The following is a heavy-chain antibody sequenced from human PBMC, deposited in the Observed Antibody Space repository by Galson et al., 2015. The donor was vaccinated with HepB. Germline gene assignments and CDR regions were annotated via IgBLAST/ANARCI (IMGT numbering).Heavy chain of an antibody. Sequence: SVKVSCKASGYTFIGYHMHWVRQAPGQGLEWMGWINPNSGGTNYAQKFQGRVTMTRDTSISTAYMDLSRLRFDDTAVYYCARGADYYDNSGYPHSYYYFDFWGQGTLVTVSS. D-gene: IGHD3-22*01. V-gene: IGHV1-2*02. CDR2: INPNSGGT. CDR1: GYTFIGYH. J-gene: IGHJ4*02. CDR3: ARGADYYDNSGYPHSYYYFDF.